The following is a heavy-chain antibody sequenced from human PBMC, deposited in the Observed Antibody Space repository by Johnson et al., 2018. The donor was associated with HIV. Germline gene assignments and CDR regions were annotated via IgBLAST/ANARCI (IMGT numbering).Heavy chain of an antibody. J-gene: IGHJ3*02. D-gene: IGHD1-20*01. CDR3: ASSITGAHRGAFDI. V-gene: IGHV3-13*01. CDR1: GFTFSSYD. CDR2: IGTAGDT. Sequence: VLLVESGGGVVQPGRSLRLSCAASGFTFSSYDMHWVRQATGKGLEWVSAIGTAGDTYYPGSVKGRFTISRENAKNSLYLQMNSLRAGDTAVYYCASSITGAHRGAFDIWGQGTMVTVSS.